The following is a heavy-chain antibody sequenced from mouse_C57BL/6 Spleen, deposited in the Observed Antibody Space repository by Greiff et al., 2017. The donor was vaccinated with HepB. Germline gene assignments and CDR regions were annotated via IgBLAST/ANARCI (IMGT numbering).Heavy chain of an antibody. CDR1: GYTFTSYW. CDR3: ARKALYDGYYEFAY. CDR2: IDPSDSYT. V-gene: IGHV1-50*01. D-gene: IGHD2-3*01. Sequence: QVQLKQPGAELVKPGASVKLSCKASGYTFTSYWMQWVNQRPGQGLEWIGEIDPSDSYTNYNQKFRGKAKLTVDTSTSTAYMQLSSLTSEDSAVYYCARKALYDGYYEFAYWGQGTLVTVSA. J-gene: IGHJ3*01.